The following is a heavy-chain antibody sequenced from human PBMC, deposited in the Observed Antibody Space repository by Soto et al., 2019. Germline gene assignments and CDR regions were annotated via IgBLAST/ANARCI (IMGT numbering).Heavy chain of an antibody. CDR2: IIPIFGTT. V-gene: IGHV1-69*13. Sequence: GASVKVSCKASGGTFSSHAISWVRQAPGRWLEWMGGIIPIFGTTNYAQNFRARVTITADESTSTAYMELSSLTSEDTAVYYCGSVGYCSSTNCLFYYYHYGMDVWGQGTTVTVSS. CDR1: GGTFSSHA. CDR3: GSVGYCSSTNCLFYYYHYGMDV. D-gene: IGHD2-2*03. J-gene: IGHJ6*02.